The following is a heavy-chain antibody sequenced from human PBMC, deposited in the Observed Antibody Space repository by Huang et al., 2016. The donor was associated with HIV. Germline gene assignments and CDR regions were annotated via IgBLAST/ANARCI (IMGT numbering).Heavy chain of an antibody. D-gene: IGHD3-3*01. CDR1: GFGFSSHA. J-gene: IGHJ4*02. CDR2: LRGGGGST. V-gene: IGHV3-23*01. Sequence: EVQLLESGGGLVQPGGSLRLSCVASGFGFSSHAMNWVRKAPGKGLGWVAGLRGGGGSTTYADSVKGRFTISRDKSKNTLYLQMNSLRAEDTAVYYCAKDNSRFVITMWHSDSGEYYFDSWGQGTLVAVSS. CDR3: AKDNSRFVITMWHSDSGEYYFDS.